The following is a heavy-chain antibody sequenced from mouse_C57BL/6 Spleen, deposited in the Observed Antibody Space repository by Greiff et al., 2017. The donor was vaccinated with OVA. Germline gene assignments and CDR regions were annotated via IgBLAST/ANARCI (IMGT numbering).Heavy chain of an antibody. J-gene: IGHJ2*01. CDR1: GYTFTDYE. V-gene: IGHV1-15*01. Sequence: QVHVKQSGAELVRPGASVTLSCKASGYTFTDYEMHWVKQTPVHGLEWIGAIDPETGGTAYNQKFKGKAILTADKSSSTAYMELRSLTSEDSAVYYCTRSLNYGSGNYWGQGTTLTVSS. CDR3: TRSLNYGSGNY. CDR2: IDPETGGT. D-gene: IGHD1-1*01.